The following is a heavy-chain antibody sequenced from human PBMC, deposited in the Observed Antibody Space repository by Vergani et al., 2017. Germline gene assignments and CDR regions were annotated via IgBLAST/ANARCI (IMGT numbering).Heavy chain of an antibody. CDR2: ISSNGGST. J-gene: IGHJ3*01. V-gene: IGHV3-64*01. CDR1: GFTFSSYA. Sequence: EVQLVESGGGLVQPGGSLRLSCAASGFTFSSYAMHWVRQAPGKGLEYVSAISSNGGSTYYANSVKGRFTISRDNSNNTLYLQMGRLRAEDMAVYYCAGGRRSYYASSGYYSLASGQLAFDVGGQGRMVTVSS. CDR3: AGGRRSYYASSGYYSLASGQLAFDV. D-gene: IGHD3-22*01.